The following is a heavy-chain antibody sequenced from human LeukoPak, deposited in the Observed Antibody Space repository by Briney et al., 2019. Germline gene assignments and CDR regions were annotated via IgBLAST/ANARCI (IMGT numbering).Heavy chain of an antibody. CDR3: ARGDYYDSSGYYYWSVAFDT. CDR1: GGSISSGDYY. J-gene: IGHJ3*02. D-gene: IGHD3-22*01. CDR2: IYYSGST. V-gene: IGHV4-30-4*01. Sequence: PSQTLSLTCTVSGGSISSGDYYWSWIRQPPGKGLEWIGYIYYSGSTYYNPSLKSRVTISVDTSKNQFSLKLSSVTAADTAVYYCARGDYYDSSGYYYWSVAFDTWGQGTKVTVSS.